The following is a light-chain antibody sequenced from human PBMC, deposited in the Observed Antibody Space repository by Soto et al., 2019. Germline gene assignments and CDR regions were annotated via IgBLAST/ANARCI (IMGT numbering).Light chain of an antibody. J-gene: IGLJ3*02. CDR3: CSYASTITWV. Sequence: QSELTQPASVSGSPGQSITISCTGTSSDVGTYNLVSWYQQHPGKAPKLLISEVDKRPSGVSNRFSGSKSGNRASLTISGLQAEDEADYYCCSYASTITWVFGGGTKLTVL. CDR1: SSDVGTYNL. CDR2: EVD. V-gene: IGLV2-23*02.